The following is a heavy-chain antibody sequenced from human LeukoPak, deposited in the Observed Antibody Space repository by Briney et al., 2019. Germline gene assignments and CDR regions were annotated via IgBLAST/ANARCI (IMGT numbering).Heavy chain of an antibody. CDR2: ISGSGGST. Sequence: GGSLGLSCAASGFTFSSYAMSWVRQAPGKGLEWVSAISGSGGSTYYADSVKGRFTISTDHPKNTLYLQMNSLRAEDTAVYFCAKRGVVIRVILVGFHKEAYYFDSWGQGALVTVSS. CDR1: GFTFSSYA. CDR3: AKRGVVIRVILVGFHKEAYYFDS. J-gene: IGHJ4*02. V-gene: IGHV3-23*01. D-gene: IGHD3-22*01.